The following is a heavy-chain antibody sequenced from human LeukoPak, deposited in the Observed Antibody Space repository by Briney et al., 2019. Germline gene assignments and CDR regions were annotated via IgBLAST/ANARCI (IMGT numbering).Heavy chain of an antibody. V-gene: IGHV3-74*01. CDR3: ARGRYYGMDV. CDR1: GFTFNSYW. Sequence: PGGSLRLSCAASGFTFNSYWMHWVRQAPGKGLVWVSRINSDGSSTTYADSVKGRFTISRDNAKNTLYLQMNSLRAEDTAEYYCARGRYYGMDVWGQGTTVTISS. CDR2: INSDGSST. J-gene: IGHJ6*02.